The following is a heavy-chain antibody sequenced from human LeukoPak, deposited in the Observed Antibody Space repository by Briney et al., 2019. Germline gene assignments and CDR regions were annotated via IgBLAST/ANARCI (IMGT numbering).Heavy chain of an antibody. CDR1: GGTFSSYA. CDR3: ARVSTRYDFWSGYYGEYYFDY. D-gene: IGHD3-3*01. Sequence: ASVKVSCKASGGTFSSYAISWVRQAPGQGLEWMGIINPSGGSTSYAQKFQGRVTMTRDMSTSTVYMELSSLRSEDTAVYYCARVSTRYDFWSGYYGEYYFDYWGQGTLVTVSS. J-gene: IGHJ4*02. CDR2: INPSGGST. V-gene: IGHV1-46*01.